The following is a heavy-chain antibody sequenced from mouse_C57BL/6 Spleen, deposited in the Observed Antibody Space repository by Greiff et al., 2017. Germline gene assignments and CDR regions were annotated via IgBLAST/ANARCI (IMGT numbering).Heavy chain of an antibody. CDR1: GFTFSSYA. Sequence: EVKLVESGGGLVKPGGSLKLSCAASGFTFSSYAMSWVRQTPEKRLEWVATISDGGSYTYYPDNVKGRFTISRDNAKNNLYLQMSHLKSEDTAVYYCARDKEHYYAMDYWGQGTSVTVSS. V-gene: IGHV5-4*01. CDR3: ARDKEHYYAMDY. J-gene: IGHJ4*01. CDR2: ISDGGSYT.